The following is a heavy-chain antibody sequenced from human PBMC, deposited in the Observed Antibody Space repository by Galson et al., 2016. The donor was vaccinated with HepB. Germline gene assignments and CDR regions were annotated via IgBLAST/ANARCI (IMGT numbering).Heavy chain of an antibody. Sequence: SLRLSCAASGFIFSNYVMSWVRQVPGKGLEWVSVTSASGHSTYYADSVKGRFTISRDNSKNTLYLQMNSLRVEDTAVYYCAKASGYSNTWLNYWGQGTLVTVSS. J-gene: IGHJ4*02. D-gene: IGHD6-13*01. V-gene: IGHV3-23*01. CDR2: TSASGHST. CDR3: AKASGYSNTWLNY. CDR1: GFIFSNYV.